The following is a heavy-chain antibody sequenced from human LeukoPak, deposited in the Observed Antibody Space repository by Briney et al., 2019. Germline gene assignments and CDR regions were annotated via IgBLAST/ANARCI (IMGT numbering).Heavy chain of an antibody. CDR1: GGSISSSSYY. CDR3: ASRGGSYYTYDY. Sequence: SETLSLTCTVSGGSISSSSYYWGWIRQPPGKGLEWIGSIYYSGSTYYNPSLKSRVTISVDTSKNQFSLKLSSVTAADTAVYYCASRGGSYYTYDYWGQGTLVTISS. J-gene: IGHJ4*02. D-gene: IGHD1-26*01. V-gene: IGHV4-39*07. CDR2: IYYSGST.